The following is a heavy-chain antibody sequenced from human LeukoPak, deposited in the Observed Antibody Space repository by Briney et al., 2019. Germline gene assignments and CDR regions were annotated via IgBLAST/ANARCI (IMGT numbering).Heavy chain of an antibody. CDR2: ISYDGSNK. V-gene: IGHV3-30-3*01. CDR1: GFTFSSYA. D-gene: IGHD3-9*01. CDR3: ARAHDVLRYFDWFGYYGMDV. J-gene: IGHJ6*02. Sequence: PGKSRRLSCAAAGFTFSSYAMHWVRQAPGKGLEWVAVISYDGSNKYYADSVKGRFTISRDNSKNTLYLQMNSLRAEDTAVYYCARAHDVLRYFDWFGYYGMDVWGQGTTVTVSS.